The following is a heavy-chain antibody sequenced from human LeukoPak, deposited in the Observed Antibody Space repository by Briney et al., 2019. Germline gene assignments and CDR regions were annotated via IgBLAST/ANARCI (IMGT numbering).Heavy chain of an antibody. J-gene: IGHJ4*02. CDR2: IWYDGSIE. D-gene: IGHD2/OR15-2a*01. Sequence: GRSLRLSCAASGFXFSRYGIHWVRQAPGKGLEWVAVIWYDGSIEYYADSVKGRFTIFKDNSKNTLYLQMNSLRAEDTAVYYCTKADEMNMDYWGQGTLVTVSS. CDR3: TKADEMNMDY. V-gene: IGHV3-33*03. CDR1: GFXFSRYG.